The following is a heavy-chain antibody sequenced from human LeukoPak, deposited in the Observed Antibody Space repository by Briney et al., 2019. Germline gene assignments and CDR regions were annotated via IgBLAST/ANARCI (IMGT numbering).Heavy chain of an antibody. CDR2: INAGNGNT. Sequence: GASVKVSCKASGYTFISYAMHWVRQAPGQRLEWMGWINAGNGNTKYSQKFQGRVTITRDTSASTAYMELSSLRSEDTAVYYCARVPHIVVVTGYPDWGQGTLVTVSS. V-gene: IGHV1-3*01. CDR1: GYTFISYA. J-gene: IGHJ4*02. D-gene: IGHD2-21*02. CDR3: ARVPHIVVVTGYPD.